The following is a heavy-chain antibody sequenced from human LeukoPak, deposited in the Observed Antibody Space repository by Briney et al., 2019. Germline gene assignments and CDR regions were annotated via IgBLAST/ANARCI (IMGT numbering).Heavy chain of an antibody. CDR2: ISSSGGST. J-gene: IGHJ4*02. CDR3: AKRSDYGGNRNYFDS. CDR1: GFTFSRYG. V-gene: IGHV3-64*04. D-gene: IGHD4-23*01. Sequence: PGGSLRLSCSASGFTFSRYGMHWVRQAPGKGLEYVSPISSSGGSTYYADSVKGRFSISRDNPKNTLYLQILSLRAEDTAVYYCAKRSDYGGNRNYFDSWGQGTPVTVSS.